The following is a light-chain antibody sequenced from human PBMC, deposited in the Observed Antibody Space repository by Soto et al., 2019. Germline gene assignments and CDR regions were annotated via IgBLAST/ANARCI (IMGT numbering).Light chain of an antibody. CDR1: QTVINNQ. J-gene: IGKJ5*01. Sequence: DIVPTQSPGTLSFSPGERATLSCRAIQTVINNQLAWYQQTPGQAPRLLIYAASSRATGIPDRFSGSGSGTDFTLTITRLEPEDSAMYYCQQYGSSGGITFGHGTRLEIK. CDR2: AAS. CDR3: QQYGSSGGIT. V-gene: IGKV3-20*01.